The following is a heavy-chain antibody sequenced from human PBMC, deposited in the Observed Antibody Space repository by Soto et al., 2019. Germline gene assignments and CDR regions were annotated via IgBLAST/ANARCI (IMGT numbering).Heavy chain of an antibody. CDR1: GYTFTSYG. V-gene: IGHV1-18*01. CDR3: ARDRSHYYDSSGYYTANDD. D-gene: IGHD3-22*01. Sequence: ASVKVSCKASGYTFTSYGISWVRQAPGQGLEWMGWISAYNGNTNYAQKLQGRVTMTTDTSTSTAYMELRSLRSDDTAVYYCARDRSHYYDSSGYYTANDDWGQGSLVTVSS. CDR2: ISAYNGNT. J-gene: IGHJ4*02.